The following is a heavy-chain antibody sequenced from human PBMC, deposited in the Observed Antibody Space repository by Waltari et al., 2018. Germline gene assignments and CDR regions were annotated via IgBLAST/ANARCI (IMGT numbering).Heavy chain of an antibody. J-gene: IGHJ4*02. CDR3: AKEESPNDY. V-gene: IGHV3-23*01. CDR1: GFPFSNSA. CDR2: INIRGTST. Sequence: EVHLLESGGGLVQPGGSLGLSCAVSGFPFSNSAIAWVRQAPGKGLEWVSSINIRGTSTFYADSVKGRFTISRDNSKNTLYLQMNSLRAEDTAVYYCAKEESPNDYWGQGTLVTVSS.